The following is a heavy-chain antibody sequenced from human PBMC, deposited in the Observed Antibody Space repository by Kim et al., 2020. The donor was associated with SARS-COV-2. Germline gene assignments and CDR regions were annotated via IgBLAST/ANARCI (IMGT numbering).Heavy chain of an antibody. J-gene: IGHJ4*02. D-gene: IGHD1-26*01. CDR2: IFGADSTT. CDR3: IKGAALDY. CDR1: GFPFSTFD. Sequence: GGSLRLSCAASGFPFSTFDMSWGRQAPGKGLEWVSVIFGADSTTKYADTVKGRFTISRDNSKNTLYLQMDSLRVEDTAIYYCIKGAALDYWGQGALVTVS. V-gene: IGHV3-23*03.